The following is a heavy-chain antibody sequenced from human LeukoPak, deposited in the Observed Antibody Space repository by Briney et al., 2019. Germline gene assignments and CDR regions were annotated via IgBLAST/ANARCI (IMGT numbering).Heavy chain of an antibody. J-gene: IGHJ4*02. D-gene: IGHD3-22*01. V-gene: IGHV3-11*06. CDR1: GFTFSDYY. Sequence: PGGSLRLSCAASGFTFSDYYMSWIRQAPGKGLEWVSYISSSSSYIYYADSVKGRFTISRDNAKNSLYLQMNSLRAEDTAVYYCARGDTYYYDSSGYSFGYWGQGTLVTVSS. CDR2: ISSSSSYI. CDR3: ARGDTYYYDSSGYSFGY.